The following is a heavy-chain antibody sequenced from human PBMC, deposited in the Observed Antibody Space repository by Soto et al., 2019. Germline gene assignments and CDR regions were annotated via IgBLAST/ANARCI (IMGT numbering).Heavy chain of an antibody. Sequence: GSLRLSCRTSGLTFRTYLMSWVRQAPGKGLEWVANIKTDGSEEYYADSVEGRFTISRDNTKNSLYLQMNSLRAEDTAVYYCAKPSVPRPRKTVTFDFWGQGTLVTVSS. D-gene: IGHD4-17*01. CDR1: GLTFRTYL. V-gene: IGHV3-7*03. CDR3: AKPSVPRPRKTVTFDF. J-gene: IGHJ5*01. CDR2: IKTDGSEE.